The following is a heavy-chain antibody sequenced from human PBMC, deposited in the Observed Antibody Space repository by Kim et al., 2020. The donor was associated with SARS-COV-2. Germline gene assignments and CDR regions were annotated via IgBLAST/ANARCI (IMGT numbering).Heavy chain of an antibody. CDR3: ARAGYGSSWYGVWFDP. CDR2: IYYSGST. V-gene: IGHV4-39*07. Sequence: SETLSLTCTVSGGSISSSSYYWGWIRQPPGKGLEWIGSIYYSGSTYYNPSLKSRVTISVDTSKNQFSLKLSSVTAADTAVYYCARAGYGSSWYGVWFDPWGQGTLVTVSS. CDR1: GGSISSSSYY. J-gene: IGHJ5*02. D-gene: IGHD6-13*01.